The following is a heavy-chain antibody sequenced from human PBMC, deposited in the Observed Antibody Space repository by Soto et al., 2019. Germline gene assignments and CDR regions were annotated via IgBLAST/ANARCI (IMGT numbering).Heavy chain of an antibody. J-gene: IGHJ4*02. CDR3: ARGRASGSYYLLDY. V-gene: IGHV1-8*01. D-gene: IGHD3-10*01. Sequence: VCSEATCRFFTSYDINKGRQAAGHGLEWMGWINPNSGNIGYAQKFQGRVTMTRDTAIRTAYMEVTRLRSDDTDVYYCARGRASGSYYLLDYWGQGTLVTVYS. CDR1: CRFFTSYD. CDR2: INPNSGNI.